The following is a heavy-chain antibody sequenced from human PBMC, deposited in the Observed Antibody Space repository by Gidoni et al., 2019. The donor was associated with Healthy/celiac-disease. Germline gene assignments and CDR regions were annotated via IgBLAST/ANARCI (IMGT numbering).Heavy chain of an antibody. V-gene: IGHV1-3*01. D-gene: IGHD2-2*01. Sequence: QVQLVQSGAEVKKPGASVKVSCKASGYTFTSYAMHWVRQAPGQRLEWMGWINAGNGNTKYSQKFQGRVTITSDTSASTAYMELSSLRSEDTAVYYCARDIEVVPAAMLEVDYRYYYYYGMDVWGQGTTVTVSS. J-gene: IGHJ6*02. CDR2: INAGNGNT. CDR3: ARDIEVVPAAMLEVDYRYYYYYGMDV. CDR1: GYTFTSYA.